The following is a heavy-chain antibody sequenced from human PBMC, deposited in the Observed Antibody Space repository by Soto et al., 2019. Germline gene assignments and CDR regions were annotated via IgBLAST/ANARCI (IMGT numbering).Heavy chain of an antibody. CDR3: AKDAYYGSGNL. Sequence: GGSLRLSCAASGFTFSSYGMHWVRQAPGKGLEWVAVISYDGSNKYYADSVKGRFTISRDNSKNTLYLQMNSLRAEDTAVYYCAKDAYYGSGNLCGQGSLVTVSS. CDR1: GFTFSSYG. CDR2: ISYDGSNK. D-gene: IGHD3-10*01. V-gene: IGHV3-30*18. J-gene: IGHJ5*02.